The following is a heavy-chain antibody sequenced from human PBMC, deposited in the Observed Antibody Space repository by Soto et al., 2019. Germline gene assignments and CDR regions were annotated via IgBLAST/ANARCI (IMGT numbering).Heavy chain of an antibody. V-gene: IGHV4-31*03. CDR1: GGSISSGGYY. CDR3: ARAPTSSSAAIIYYYYYGMDV. J-gene: IGHJ6*02. Sequence: NPSETLSLTCTVSGGSISSGGYYWSWIRQHPGKGLEWIGYIYYSGSTYYNPSLKSRVTISVDTSKNQFSLKLSSVTAADTAVYYCARAPTSSSAAIIYYYYYGMDVWGQGTTVTVSS. CDR2: IYYSGST. D-gene: IGHD2-2*01.